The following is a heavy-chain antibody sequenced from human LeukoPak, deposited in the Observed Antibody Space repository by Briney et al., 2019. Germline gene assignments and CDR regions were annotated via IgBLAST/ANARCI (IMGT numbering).Heavy chain of an antibody. V-gene: IGHV1-2*02. CDR2: INPNSGGT. CDR1: GYTFTGYY. J-gene: IGHJ4*02. CDR3: AREGFCTGSKCPAEY. D-gene: IGHD2-8*02. Sequence: ASVKVSCKASGYTFTGYYMHWVRQAPGQGLEWMGWINPNSGGTNSAQKFQGRVTMTRDTSISTAYMELKRLSSDDTAVYFCAREGFCTGSKCPAEYWGQGTLVTVSS.